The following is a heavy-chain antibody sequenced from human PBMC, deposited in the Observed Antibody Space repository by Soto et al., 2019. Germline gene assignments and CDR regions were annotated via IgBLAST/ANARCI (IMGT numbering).Heavy chain of an antibody. CDR3: AKGDYYDSSGYSGDY. CDR2: ISGSGGST. CDR1: GFTFSSYA. J-gene: IGHJ4*02. D-gene: IGHD3-22*01. V-gene: IGHV3-23*01. Sequence: GGSLRLSCAASGFTFSSYAMSWVRQAPGKGLEWVSAISGSGGSTYYADSVKGRFTISRDNSKNTLYLQMNSLRAEDTAVYYCAKGDYYDSSGYSGDYWGQGTLVPVSS.